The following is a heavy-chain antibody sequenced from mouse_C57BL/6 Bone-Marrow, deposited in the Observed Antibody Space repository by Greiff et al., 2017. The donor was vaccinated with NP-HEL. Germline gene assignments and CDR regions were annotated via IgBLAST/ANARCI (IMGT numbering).Heavy chain of an antibody. CDR2: IDPANGNT. J-gene: IGHJ1*03. CDR3: AVYYGSSYWYFDV. Sequence: VHVKQSVAELVRPGASVKLSCTASGFNIKNTYMHWVKQRPEQGLEWIGRIDPANGNTKYAPKFQGKATITADTSSNTAYLQLSSLTSEDTAIDYCAVYYGSSYWYFDVWGTGTTVTVSS. V-gene: IGHV14-3*01. D-gene: IGHD1-1*01. CDR1: GFNIKNTY.